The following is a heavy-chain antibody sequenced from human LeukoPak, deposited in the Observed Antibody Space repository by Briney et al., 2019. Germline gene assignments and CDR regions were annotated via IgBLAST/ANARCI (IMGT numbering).Heavy chain of an antibody. CDR3: ARVLDFWSGSTHYSYDTMDV. V-gene: IGHV1-2*02. CDR1: GGTFSSYA. D-gene: IGHD3-3*01. CDR2: INPNSGGT. Sequence: ASVKVSCKASGGTFSSYAITWVRQAPGQGLEWMGWINPNSGGTNYAQKFQGRVTMTRDTSISTAYMELSSLRSDDTAVYYCARVLDFWSGSTHYSYDTMDVWGQGTTVTVSS. J-gene: IGHJ6*02.